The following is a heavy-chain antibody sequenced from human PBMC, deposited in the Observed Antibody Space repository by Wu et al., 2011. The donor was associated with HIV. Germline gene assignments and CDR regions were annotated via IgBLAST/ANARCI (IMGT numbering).Heavy chain of an antibody. Sequence: QVQLVQSGAEVKKPGASVKVSCKASGYTFTSYDINWVRQATGQGLEWMGWMNPNSGNTGYAQKFQGRVTMTRNTSISTAYMELSSLRSEDTAVYYCARTPFYFTMVRGAPNWFDPWGQGTLVTVSS. CDR1: GYTFTSYD. D-gene: IGHD3-10*01. CDR3: ARTPFYFTMVRGAPNWFDP. CDR2: MNPNSGNT. V-gene: IGHV1-8*02. J-gene: IGHJ5*02.